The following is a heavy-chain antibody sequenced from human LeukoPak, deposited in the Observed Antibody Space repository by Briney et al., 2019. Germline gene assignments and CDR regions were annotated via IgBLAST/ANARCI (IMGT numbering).Heavy chain of an antibody. J-gene: IGHJ6*04. V-gene: IGHV4-59*01. CDR1: GGSISSYY. Sequence: TSETLSLTCTVSGGSISSYYWSWIRQPPGKGLEWLGYIYYSGRTIFNPSLKRRVTISVDTSKNQFSLKLSSMTAADTAVYYCARGPGYNWKAHYYYYGMDVWGKGTTVTVSS. D-gene: IGHD1-1*01. CDR3: ARGPGYNWKAHYYYYGMDV. CDR2: IYYSGRT.